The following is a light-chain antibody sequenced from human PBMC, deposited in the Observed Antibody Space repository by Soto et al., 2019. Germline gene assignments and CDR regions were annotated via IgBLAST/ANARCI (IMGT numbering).Light chain of an antibody. CDR2: KAS. CDR1: QTISSW. V-gene: IGKV1-5*03. J-gene: IGKJ1*01. Sequence: DIQMTQSPSTLSGSVGERATITCRASQTISSWLAWYQQKPGKAPKLLIYKASTWKSGVPSRFSGSGSGTEFTLTISSPQPDDFATYYCQHYNSYSEAFGQGTKVELK. CDR3: QHYNSYSEA.